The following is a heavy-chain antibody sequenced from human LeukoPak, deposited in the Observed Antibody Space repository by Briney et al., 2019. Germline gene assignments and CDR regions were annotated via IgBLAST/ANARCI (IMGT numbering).Heavy chain of an antibody. D-gene: IGHD5-18*01. CDR1: GFTVSRNY. J-gene: IGHJ4*02. V-gene: IGHV3-53*01. CDR3: ARGLIQLWSYFDS. CDR2: IYSAGTT. Sequence: GGSLRLSCAASGFTVSRNYYMNWVRQAPGKGLEWVSVIYSAGTTYYADSVKGRFTISRDNSKNTVYLQMNSLRAEDTAVYFCARGLIQLWSYFDSWGQGTRVTVSS.